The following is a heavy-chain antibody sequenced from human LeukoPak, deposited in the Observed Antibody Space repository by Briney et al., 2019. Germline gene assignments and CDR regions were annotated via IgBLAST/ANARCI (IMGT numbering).Heavy chain of an antibody. V-gene: IGHV4-39*07. CDR2: IYYTGST. Sequence: SETLSLTCTVSGGSISTSSYSWGWIRQPPGKGLEWIGTIYYTGSTNCNPSLKSRVTISVNTSKNQFSLKLSSVTAADTAVYYCARIIREYYYASGTYPHMDVWGKGTTVTISS. CDR3: ARIIREYYYASGTYPHMDV. CDR1: GGSISTSSYS. D-gene: IGHD3-10*01. J-gene: IGHJ6*03.